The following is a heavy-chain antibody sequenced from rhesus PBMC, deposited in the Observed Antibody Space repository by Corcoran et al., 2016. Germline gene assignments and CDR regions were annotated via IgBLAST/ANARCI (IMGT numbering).Heavy chain of an antibody. V-gene: IGHV4-81*01. CDR1: GGSISGYY. D-gene: IGHD5-24*01. CDR3: ARYAGTVDYFDY. J-gene: IGHJ4*01. Sequence: QLQLQESGPGLVKPSETLSLTCAVSGGSISGYYWSWFRQAPGKGLEWIGNMVGNIAGTTYNPSLKSRVTISKDTSKNQFSLKLSSVTAADTAVYYCARYAGTVDYFDYWGQGVLVTVSS. CDR2: MVGNIAGT.